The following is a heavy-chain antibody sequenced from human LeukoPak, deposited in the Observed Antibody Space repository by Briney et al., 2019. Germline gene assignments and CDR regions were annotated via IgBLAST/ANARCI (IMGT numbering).Heavy chain of an antibody. CDR2: INPSGGST. Sequence: ASVKVSCKASGYTFTGYYMHWVRQAPGQGLEWMGIINPSGGSTSYAQKFQGRVTMTRDMSTSTVYMELSSLRSEDTAVYYCARDRFPPTYYYDSSGYFFDYWGQGTLVTVSS. D-gene: IGHD3-22*01. CDR1: GYTFTGYY. CDR3: ARDRFPPTYYYDSSGYFFDY. V-gene: IGHV1-46*01. J-gene: IGHJ4*02.